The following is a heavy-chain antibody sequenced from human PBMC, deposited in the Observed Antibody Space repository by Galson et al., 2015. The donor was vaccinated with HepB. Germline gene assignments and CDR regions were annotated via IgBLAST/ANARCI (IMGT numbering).Heavy chain of an antibody. D-gene: IGHD5-24*01. CDR3: ARGGQWPQFYYFDY. J-gene: IGHJ4*02. CDR1: GYSFSIYT. V-gene: IGHV1-3*01. CDR2: VRAGNGNT. Sequence: SVKVSCKASGYSFSIYTIHWVRQAPGHRLECMGWVRAGNGNTKYSQKFQDRITLTRDTSATTAYMELSSLESEDTAVYYCARGGQWPQFYYFDYWGRGTLVTVSS.